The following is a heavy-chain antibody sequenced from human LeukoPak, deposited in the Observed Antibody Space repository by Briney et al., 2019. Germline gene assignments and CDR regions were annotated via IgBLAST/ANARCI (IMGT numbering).Heavy chain of an antibody. V-gene: IGHV1-69*05. CDR3: ARGGSGYDRYYYYYMDV. Sequence: SVKVSCKASGGTFSSYAISWVRQAPGQGLEWMGGIIPIFGTANYAQKFQGRVTITTDESTSTAYMELSSLRSEDTAVYYCARGGSGYDRYYYYYMDVWGKGTTVTVSS. D-gene: IGHD5-12*01. CDR2: IIPIFGTA. J-gene: IGHJ6*03. CDR1: GGTFSSYA.